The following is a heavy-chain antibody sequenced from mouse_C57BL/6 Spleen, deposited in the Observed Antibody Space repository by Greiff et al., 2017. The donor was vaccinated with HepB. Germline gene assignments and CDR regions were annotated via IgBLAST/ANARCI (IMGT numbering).Heavy chain of an antibody. CDR2: IDPANGNT. CDR1: GFNIKNTY. CDR3: ARYAYYGSRDYAMDS. Sequence: EVQLQESVAELVRPGASVKLSCTASGFNIKNTYMHWVKQRPEQGLEWIGRIDPANGNTKYAPKFQGKATITADTYSNTAYLQLSSLTSEDTAIYYCARYAYYGSRDYAMDSWGQGTSVTVSS. V-gene: IGHV14-3*01. D-gene: IGHD1-1*01. J-gene: IGHJ4*01.